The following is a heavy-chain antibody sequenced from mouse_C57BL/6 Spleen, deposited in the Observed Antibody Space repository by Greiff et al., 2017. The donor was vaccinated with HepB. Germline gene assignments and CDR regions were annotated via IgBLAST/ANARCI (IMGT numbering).Heavy chain of an antibody. Sequence: QVQLQQSGPELVKPGASVKISCKASGYSFTSYYIHWVKQRPGQGLEWIGWIYPGSGNTKYNEKFKGKATLTADTSSSTAYMQLSSLTSEDSAVYYCDYGSSHWYFDVWGTGTTVTVSS. CDR1: GYSFTSYY. V-gene: IGHV1-66*01. CDR2: IYPGSGNT. J-gene: IGHJ1*03. CDR3: DYGSSHWYFDV. D-gene: IGHD1-1*01.